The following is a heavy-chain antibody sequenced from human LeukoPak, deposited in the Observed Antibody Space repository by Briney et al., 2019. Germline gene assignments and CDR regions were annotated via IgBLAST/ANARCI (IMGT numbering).Heavy chain of an antibody. J-gene: IGHJ4*02. CDR2: ISGSGGTT. CDR3: AKDSSTTVTTKGGPRRSFDY. V-gene: IGHV3-23*01. CDR1: GFTFSSYV. Sequence: SGGSLRLSCAASGFTFSSYVMSWVRQAPGKGLDWVSVISGSGGTTYYADSVKGRFTISRYNSKNTLYLQMNSLRAEDTAIYYCAKDSSTTVTTKGGPRRSFDYWGLGTLVTVSS. D-gene: IGHD4-17*01.